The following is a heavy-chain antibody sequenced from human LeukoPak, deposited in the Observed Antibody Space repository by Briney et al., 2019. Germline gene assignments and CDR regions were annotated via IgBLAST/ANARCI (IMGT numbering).Heavy chain of an antibody. CDR2: ISAYNGNT. V-gene: IGHV1-18*01. Sequence: ASVKVSCKASGYTFTSYGISWVRQAPGQGLEWMGWISAYNGNTNYAQKLQGRVTMTTDTSTSTAYMELRRLRSDDTAVYYCARASRSSSWSPTLGYWGQGTLVTVSS. CDR3: ARASRSSSWSPTLGY. CDR1: GYTFTSYG. J-gene: IGHJ4*02. D-gene: IGHD6-13*01.